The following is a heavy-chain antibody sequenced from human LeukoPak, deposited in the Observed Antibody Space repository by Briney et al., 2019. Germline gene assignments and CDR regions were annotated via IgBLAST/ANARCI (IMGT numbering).Heavy chain of an antibody. J-gene: IGHJ4*02. V-gene: IGHV3-23*01. CDR3: AKAPMEDSWYIHFDY. D-gene: IGHD6-13*01. CDR1: GFTFNSYA. Sequence: GGSLRLSCAASGFTFNSYAMSWVRQAPGKGLEWVSAISGSGGGTYYADSVKGRFTISRDNSKNTLYLQMNSLRAEDTAIYYCAKAPMEDSWYIHFDYWGQGTLVTVSS. CDR2: ISGSGGGT.